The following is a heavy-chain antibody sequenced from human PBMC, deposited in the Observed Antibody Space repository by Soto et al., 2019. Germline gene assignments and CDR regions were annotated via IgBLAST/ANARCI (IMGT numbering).Heavy chain of an antibody. J-gene: IGHJ3*02. V-gene: IGHV3-74*01. CDR3: ASHTRGAFDI. CDR2: INSDGSST. D-gene: IGHD3-10*01. Sequence: GGSLRLSCAASGFTFSSYWMHWVRQAPGKGQVWVSRINSDGSSTSYADSVKGRFTISRDNAKNTLYLQMNSLRAEDTAVYYCASHTRGAFDIWGQGTMVTVS. CDR1: GFTFSSYW.